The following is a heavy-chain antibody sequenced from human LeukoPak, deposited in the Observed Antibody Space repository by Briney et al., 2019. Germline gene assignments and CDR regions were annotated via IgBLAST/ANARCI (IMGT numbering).Heavy chain of an antibody. Sequence: GGSLRLSCAASGFTFSSYGMHWVRQAPGKGLEWVAVIWYDGSNKYYADSVKGRFTISRDNSKNTLYLQMNSLRAEDTAMYYCAKDSRATRGVVVITNFDYWGQGTLVTVSS. CDR1: GFTFSSYG. J-gene: IGHJ4*02. D-gene: IGHD3-22*01. V-gene: IGHV3-33*06. CDR3: AKDSRATRGVVVITNFDY. CDR2: IWYDGSNK.